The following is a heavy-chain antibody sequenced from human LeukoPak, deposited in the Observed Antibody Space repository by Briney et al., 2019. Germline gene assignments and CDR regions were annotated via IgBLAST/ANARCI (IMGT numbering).Heavy chain of an antibody. CDR1: GFTFSNYA. CDR2: INDRGVDT. CDR3: ARNNGMDV. J-gene: IGHJ6*02. V-gene: IGHV3-23*01. Sequence: GGSLRLSCAASGFTFSNYAMSWVRQAPGKGLEWVSGINDRGVDTYYTDSVKGRFTISKDNAKNSLYLQMNSLRAEDTALFHCARNNGMDVWGQGTTVIVSS.